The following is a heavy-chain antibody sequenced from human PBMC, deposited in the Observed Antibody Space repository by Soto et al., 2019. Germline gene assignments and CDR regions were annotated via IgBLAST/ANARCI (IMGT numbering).Heavy chain of an antibody. V-gene: IGHV4-39*01. D-gene: IGHD6-13*01. CDR2: IYFSGST. CDR3: ARFRTAAGDY. J-gene: IGHJ4*02. CDR1: GGSISSISYY. Sequence: QLQLQESGPGLVKPSETLSLTCTVSGGSISSISYYWGWIRQPPGKGLEWIGSIYFSGSTYYNPSLKSRVTISVDTSKNQFSLKLSSVTAADTAVYYCARFRTAAGDYWGQGTLVTVSS.